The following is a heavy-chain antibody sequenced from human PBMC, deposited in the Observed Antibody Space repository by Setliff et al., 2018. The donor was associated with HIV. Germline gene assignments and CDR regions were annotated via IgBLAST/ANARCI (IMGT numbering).Heavy chain of an antibody. J-gene: IGHJ4*02. V-gene: IGHV3-23*01. D-gene: IGHD5-12*01. CDR2: ISGGAGST. Sequence: GGSLRLSCAASGFTFSTYAMNWVRQAPGKGLEWVSDISGGAGSTHYADSVKDRFTISRDNGKNTLFLQMNSLKVEDTGVYYCHSGYDSEEQSYFDYWGQGTLVTVSS. CDR1: GFTFSTYA. CDR3: HSGYDSEEQSYFDY.